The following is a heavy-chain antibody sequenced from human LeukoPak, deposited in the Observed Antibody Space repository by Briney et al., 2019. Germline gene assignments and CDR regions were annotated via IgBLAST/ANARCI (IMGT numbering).Heavy chain of an antibody. CDR2: MHPNSDDT. Sequence: ASVKVSCKASGYTFTNNDIHWVRQATGQGLEWMGRMHPNSDDTGYAQKFQGRVTMTRNTSISTAYMELSSLRPEDTAVYYCAREASEGPDYWGQGTLVTVSS. CDR3: AREASEGPDY. CDR1: GYTFTNND. V-gene: IGHV1-8*01. J-gene: IGHJ4*02. D-gene: IGHD1-14*01.